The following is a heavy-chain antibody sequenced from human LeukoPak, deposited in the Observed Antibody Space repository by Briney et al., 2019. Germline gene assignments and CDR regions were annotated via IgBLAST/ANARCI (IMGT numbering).Heavy chain of an antibody. CDR3: ARSGYSGYDNY. J-gene: IGHJ4*02. V-gene: IGHV1-69*04. D-gene: IGHD5-12*01. Sequence: ASVKVSCKASGGTFSSYAISWVRQAPGQGLEWMGRIIPILGIANYAQKFQGRVTITADKSTSTAYMELSSLRSEDTAVYYCARSGYSGYDNYWGQGTLVTVSS. CDR2: IIPILGIA. CDR1: GGTFSSYA.